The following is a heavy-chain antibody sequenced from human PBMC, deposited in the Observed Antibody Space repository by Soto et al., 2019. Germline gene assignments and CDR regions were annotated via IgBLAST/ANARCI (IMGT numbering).Heavy chain of an antibody. D-gene: IGHD6-13*01. CDR1: GYTFTSYY. J-gene: IGHJ6*02. V-gene: IGHV1-46*01. CDR2: INPSGGST. Sequence: ASVKVSCKASGYTFTSYYMHWVRQAPGQGLEWMGIINPSGGSTSYAQKFQGRVTMTRDTSTSTVYMELSSLRSEDTAVYYCARDLRRIAAAGDYYGMDVWGQGTTVTAP. CDR3: ARDLRRIAAAGDYYGMDV.